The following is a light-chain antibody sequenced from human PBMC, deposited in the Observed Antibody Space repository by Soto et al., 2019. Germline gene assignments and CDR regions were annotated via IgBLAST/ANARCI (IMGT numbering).Light chain of an antibody. CDR3: HQYYYSPLA. Sequence: DIVMTQSPESLAVSLGERATINCKSSQSVLYSSNNKNYLNWYQQKPGQPPKLLIYCASIRESGVPDRFSGSGSGTDFTLTISSVQAEDVAVYYCHQYYYSPLAVGQETRLEIK. CDR1: QSVLYSSNNKNY. CDR2: CAS. J-gene: IGKJ5*01. V-gene: IGKV4-1*01.